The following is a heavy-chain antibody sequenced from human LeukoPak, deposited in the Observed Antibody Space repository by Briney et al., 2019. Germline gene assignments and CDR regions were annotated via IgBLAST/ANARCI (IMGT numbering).Heavy chain of an antibody. D-gene: IGHD4-17*01. V-gene: IGHV1-46*01. CDR2: INPNTGST. J-gene: IGHJ1*01. CDR1: GYTFTGYY. Sequence: ASVKVSCKASGYTFTGYYMHWVRQAPGQGLEWMGIINPNTGSTSYAQKFQGRVTMTRDTSTSTVYMELSSLRFEDTAVYYCARGLQGDYGPDRDNNWGQGTLVTVSS. CDR3: ARGLQGDYGPDRDNN.